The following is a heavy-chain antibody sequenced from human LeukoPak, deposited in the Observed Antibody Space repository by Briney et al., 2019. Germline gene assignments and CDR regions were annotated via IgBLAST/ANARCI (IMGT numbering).Heavy chain of an antibody. V-gene: IGHV4-4*07. J-gene: IGHJ3*02. CDR1: GGSISSYY. CDR3: AREFSSGYYYDAFDI. Sequence: PSETLSLTCTVSGGSISSYYWSWIRQPAGKGLEWIGRIYTSGSTNYNPSLKSRVTMSVDTSKNQFSLKLSSVTAADTAVYYGAREFSSGYYYDAFDIWGQGTMVTVSS. D-gene: IGHD3-22*01. CDR2: IYTSGST.